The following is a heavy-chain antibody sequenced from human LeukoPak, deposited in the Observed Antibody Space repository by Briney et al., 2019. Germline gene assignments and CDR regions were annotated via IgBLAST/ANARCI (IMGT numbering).Heavy chain of an antibody. V-gene: IGHV3-23*01. D-gene: IGHD5-18*01. CDR2: ISGSGGSI. J-gene: IGHJ3*02. Sequence: GGSLRLSCAASGFTFSSYDMSWVRQAPGKGLEWVSAISGSGGSIYYADSVKGRFTISRDNSKNTLYLQMNSLRAEDTAVYYCAKGLWLSHMVPTAFDIWGQGTMVTVSS. CDR1: GFTFSSYD. CDR3: AKGLWLSHMVPTAFDI.